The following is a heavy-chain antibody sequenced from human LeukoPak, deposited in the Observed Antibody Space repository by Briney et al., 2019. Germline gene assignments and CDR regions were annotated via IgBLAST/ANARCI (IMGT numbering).Heavy chain of an antibody. CDR3: ARNYGDPGNWFDP. Sequence: SETLSLTCTVSGGSISSYYWSWIRQPPGKGLEWIGYIYYSGSTYYNPSLKSRVTISVDTSKNQFSLKLSSVTAADTAVYYCARNYGDPGNWFDPWGQGTLVTVSS. CDR2: IYYSGST. J-gene: IGHJ5*02. CDR1: GGSISSYY. V-gene: IGHV4-59*12. D-gene: IGHD4-17*01.